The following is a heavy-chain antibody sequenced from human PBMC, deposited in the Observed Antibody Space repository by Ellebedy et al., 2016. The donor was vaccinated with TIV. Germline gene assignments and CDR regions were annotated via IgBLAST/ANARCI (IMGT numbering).Heavy chain of an antibody. V-gene: IGHV3-30*03. J-gene: IGHJ6*03. CDR3: ARAPYSSSWYSDYMDV. Sequence: GGSLRLXXAASGFTFSSYGMHWVRQAPGKGLEWVAVISYDGSNKYYADSVKGRFTISRDNSKNTLYLQMNSLRAEDTAVYYCARAPYSSSWYSDYMDVWGKGTTVTVSS. CDR1: GFTFSSYG. D-gene: IGHD6-13*01. CDR2: ISYDGSNK.